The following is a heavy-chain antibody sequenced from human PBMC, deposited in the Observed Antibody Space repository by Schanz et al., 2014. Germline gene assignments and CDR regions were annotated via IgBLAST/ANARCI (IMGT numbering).Heavy chain of an antibody. CDR1: GYTFVSYS. CDR2: INPSGGGT. J-gene: IGHJ4*02. D-gene: IGHD2-2*01. V-gene: IGHV1-46*03. Sequence: QVQLVQSGAEVKKPGASVKVSCKASGYTFVSYSMHWVRQAPGQGLEWMGIINPSGGGTSYALRIQDRVTVTRDTSRSTVYNELSSLRSEDTAVYYCARAPSAYCSDTSCLGTPFDYWGQGTLVTVSS. CDR3: ARAPSAYCSDTSCLGTPFDY.